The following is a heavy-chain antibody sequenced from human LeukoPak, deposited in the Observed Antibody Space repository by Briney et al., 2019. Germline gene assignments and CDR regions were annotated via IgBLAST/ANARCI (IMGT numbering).Heavy chain of an antibody. Sequence: GGSLRLSCAASGFTYSSYWMSWVRQAPGKGLEWVANIKEDGSDKYYVDPVKGRFTISRDNAKNSLYLQMNSLRAEDTAVYYCTTCGGSCLVIDYWGQGTLVTVSS. V-gene: IGHV3-7*01. D-gene: IGHD2-15*01. CDR3: TTCGGSCLVIDY. CDR2: IKEDGSDK. CDR1: GFTYSSYW. J-gene: IGHJ4*02.